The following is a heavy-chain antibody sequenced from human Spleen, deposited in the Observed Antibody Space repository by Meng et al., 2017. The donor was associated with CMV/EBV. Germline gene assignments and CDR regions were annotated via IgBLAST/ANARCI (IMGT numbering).Heavy chain of an antibody. Sequence: GESLKISCAASGFTFSSYAMHWVRQAPGKGLEWVAVISYDGSNKYYADSVKGRFTISRDNSNNSLYLQMNSLTVEDTAVYYCASTIVGIDPWGQGTLVTVSS. D-gene: IGHD2-21*01. CDR3: ASTIVGIDP. CDR1: GFTFSSYA. J-gene: IGHJ5*02. V-gene: IGHV3-30*04. CDR2: ISYDGSNK.